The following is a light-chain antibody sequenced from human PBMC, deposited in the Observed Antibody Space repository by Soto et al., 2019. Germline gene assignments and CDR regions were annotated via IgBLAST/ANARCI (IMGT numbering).Light chain of an antibody. J-gene: IGKJ5*01. Sequence: EIVLTQSPCTLSLSPWERSTLSFMASQSVSRTYLAWYQQKPGQAPRLLIYDASNRATGIPARFSGSGSGTDFTLTISSLEPEDFAVYYCQQRSNWPPITFGQGTRLEIK. CDR1: QSVSRTY. CDR2: DAS. V-gene: IGKV3-11*01. CDR3: QQRSNWPPIT.